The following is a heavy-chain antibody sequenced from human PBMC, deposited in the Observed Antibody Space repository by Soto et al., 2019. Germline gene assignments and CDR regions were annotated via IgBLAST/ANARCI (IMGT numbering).Heavy chain of an antibody. V-gene: IGHV6-1*01. Sequence: PSQTLSLTCDISGDSGSSNRVGWNWVRQSPSSGLEWLGRTYYRSKWFNDSAPSVKSRIIINPDTSKNQLSLQLNSVTPEDTAVYYCARSAKGGAFDIWAQGTMVTVSS. CDR2: TYYRSKWFN. J-gene: IGHJ3*02. CDR1: GDSGSSNRVG. CDR3: ARSAKGGAFDI. D-gene: IGHD3-16*01.